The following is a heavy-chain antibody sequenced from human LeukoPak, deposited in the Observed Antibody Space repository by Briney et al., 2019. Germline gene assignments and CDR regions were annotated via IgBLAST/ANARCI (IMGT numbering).Heavy chain of an antibody. CDR3: ASTAGVDTRNWFDP. CDR1: GGSFSNYY. J-gene: IGHJ5*02. D-gene: IGHD5-18*01. Sequence: PSETLSLTCAVYGGSFSNYYWSWIRQPPGKGLEWIGEINHSGSTNYNPSLKSRVTISVDTSKNQFSLKLSSVTAADTAVYYCASTAGVDTRNWFDPWGQGTLVTVSS. CDR2: INHSGST. V-gene: IGHV4-34*01.